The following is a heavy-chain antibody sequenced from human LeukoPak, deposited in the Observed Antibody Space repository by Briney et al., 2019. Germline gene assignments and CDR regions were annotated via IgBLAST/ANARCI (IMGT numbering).Heavy chain of an antibody. Sequence: ASVKVSCKASGYTFTGYYMHWVRQAPGQGLEWMGRINPNSGGTNYAQKFQGRVTMTRDTSISTAYMELSRLRSDDTAVYYCGRGERGVIVYDGDYWGQGTLVTVSS. CDR3: GRGERGVIVYDGDY. D-gene: IGHD3-10*01. CDR1: GYTFTGYY. J-gene: IGHJ4*02. CDR2: INPNSGGT. V-gene: IGHV1-2*06.